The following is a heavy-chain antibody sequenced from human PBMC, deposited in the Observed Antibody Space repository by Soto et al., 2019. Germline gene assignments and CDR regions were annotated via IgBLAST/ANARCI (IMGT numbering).Heavy chain of an antibody. J-gene: IGHJ4*02. Sequence: KPSETLSLTCTVSGGSISSYYWSWIRQPPGKGLEWIGYIYYSGSTNYNPSLKSRVTISVDTSKNQFSLKLSSVTAADTAVYYCARVRNSGNVDYWGQGTLVTVSS. CDR2: IYYSGST. V-gene: IGHV4-59*01. D-gene: IGHD2-15*01. CDR3: ARVRNSGNVDY. CDR1: GGSISSYY.